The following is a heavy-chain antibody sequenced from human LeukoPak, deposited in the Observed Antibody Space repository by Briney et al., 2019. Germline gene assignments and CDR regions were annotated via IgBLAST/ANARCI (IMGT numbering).Heavy chain of an antibody. CDR3: ARHIIMIRGGNAFDI. V-gene: IGHV4-59*08. CDR1: GGSISGYY. CDR2: IYYSGST. D-gene: IGHD3-10*01. Sequence: SETLSLTCTVSGGSISGYYWSWIRQPPGNGLEWIGYIYYSGSTNYNPSLKSRVTISVDTSKNQFSLQLSSVTAADTAVYYCARHIIMIRGGNAFDIWGQGTVVTVSS. J-gene: IGHJ3*02.